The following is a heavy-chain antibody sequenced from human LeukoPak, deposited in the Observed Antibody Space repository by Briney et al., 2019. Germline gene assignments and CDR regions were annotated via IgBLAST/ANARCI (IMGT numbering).Heavy chain of an antibody. CDR3: ATLVSTRYYFDY. Sequence: PSETLSLTCTVSDYSISSGYGYYWGWIRQPPGKGLEWIGNIYHSGITYYNHFNSSLKSRVTISIDTSKNQFSLRLTSVTAADTAVYFCATLVSTRYYFDYWGQGTLVAVSS. V-gene: IGHV4-38-2*02. CDR2: IYHSGIT. J-gene: IGHJ4*02. CDR1: DYSISSGYGYY. D-gene: IGHD5/OR15-5a*01.